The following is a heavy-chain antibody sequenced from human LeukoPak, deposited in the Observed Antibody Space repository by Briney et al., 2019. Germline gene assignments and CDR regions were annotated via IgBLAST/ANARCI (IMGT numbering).Heavy chain of an antibody. Sequence: SETLCLTCTVSGGSVSSGSYYWSWIRQPPGKGLEWIGYIYYSGSTNYNPSLKSRVTISVDTAKNQFSLKLSSVTAADTAVYYCARDRVVDTDMVGYYYGMDVWGKGTTVTVSS. D-gene: IGHD5-18*01. CDR2: IYYSGST. J-gene: IGHJ6*04. CDR3: ARDRVVDTDMVGYYYGMDV. V-gene: IGHV4-61*01. CDR1: GGSVSSGSYY.